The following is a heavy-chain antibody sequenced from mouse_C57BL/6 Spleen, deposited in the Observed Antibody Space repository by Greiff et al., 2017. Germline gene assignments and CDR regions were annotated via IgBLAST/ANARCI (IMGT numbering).Heavy chain of an antibody. CDR3: ARTGLLRDFDY. Sequence: QVQLQQSGAELARPGASVKMSCKASGYTFTSYTMHWVKQRPGQGLEWIGYINPSSGYTKYNQKFKDKATLTADKSSSTAYMQLSSLTSEDSAVYYCARTGLLRDFDYWGQGTTLTVSS. J-gene: IGHJ2*01. CDR1: GYTFTSYT. CDR2: INPSSGYT. V-gene: IGHV1-4*01. D-gene: IGHD3-3*01.